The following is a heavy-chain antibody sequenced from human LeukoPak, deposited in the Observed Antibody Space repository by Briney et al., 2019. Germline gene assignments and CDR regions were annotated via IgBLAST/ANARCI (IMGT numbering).Heavy chain of an antibody. J-gene: IGHJ4*02. D-gene: IGHD5-18*01. V-gene: IGHV3-74*01. CDR2: INSDGSST. CDR3: ARDPGGYSYGLD. CDR1: GFTFSSFW. Sequence: PGGSLRLSCGASGFTFSSFWMHWVRQAPGKGLVWVSRINSDGSSTSYADSVKGRFTISRDNAKNTLYLQTNSLRAEDTAVYYCARDPGGYSYGLDWGQGTLVTVSS.